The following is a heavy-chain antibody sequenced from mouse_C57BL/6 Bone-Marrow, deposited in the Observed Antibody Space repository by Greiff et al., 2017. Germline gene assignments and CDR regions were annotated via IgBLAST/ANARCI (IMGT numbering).Heavy chain of an antibody. CDR3: ARDTTVVAPPFAY. CDR2: ILPGSGST. V-gene: IGHV1-9*01. D-gene: IGHD1-1*01. Sequence: QVQLQQSGAELMKPGASVKLSCKATGYTFTGYWIEWVKQRPGHGLEWIGEILPGSGSTNYNEKFKGKATFTADTSSNTAYMQLSSLTTEDSAIYYCARDTTVVAPPFAYWGQGTLVTVSA. CDR1: GYTFTGYW. J-gene: IGHJ3*01.